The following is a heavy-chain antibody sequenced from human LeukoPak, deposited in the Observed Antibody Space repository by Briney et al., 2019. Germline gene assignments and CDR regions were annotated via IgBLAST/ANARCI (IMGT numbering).Heavy chain of an antibody. CDR1: GYTFTSYG. Sequence: ASVKVSCKASGYTFTSYGVIRVRQAPGQGLEWMGWISAYNGNTIYAQKLQGRVTMTTDTSTSTAYMELRSLRSDDTAVYYCARTARFTMVRGVTHFDYWGQGTLVTVSS. CDR3: ARTARFTMVRGVTHFDY. V-gene: IGHV1-18*01. D-gene: IGHD3-10*01. J-gene: IGHJ4*02. CDR2: ISAYNGNT.